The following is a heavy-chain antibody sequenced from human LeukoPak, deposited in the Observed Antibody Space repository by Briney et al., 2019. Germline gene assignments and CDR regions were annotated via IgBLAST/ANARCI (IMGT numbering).Heavy chain of an antibody. Sequence: PSETLSLTCAVSGGSISSGGYSWSWIRQPPGKGLEWIGYIYHSGSTNYNPSLKSRVTISVDTSKNQFSLKLSSVTAADTAVYYCARKADFWSGYYLYNWFDPWGQGTLVTVSS. D-gene: IGHD3-3*01. CDR3: ARKADFWSGYYLYNWFDP. V-gene: IGHV4-30-2*01. J-gene: IGHJ5*02. CDR2: IYHSGST. CDR1: GGSISSGGYS.